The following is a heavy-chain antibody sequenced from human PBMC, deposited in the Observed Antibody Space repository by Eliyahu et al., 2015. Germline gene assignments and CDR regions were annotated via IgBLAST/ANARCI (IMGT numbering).Heavy chain of an antibody. CDR1: GYSFTSYX. CDR3: ARCVSGAVAGRRGQPDAFDI. V-gene: IGHV5-51*01. D-gene: IGHD6-19*01. J-gene: IGHJ3*02. CDR2: IYPGDSDT. Sequence: EVQLVQSGAEVKKPGESLKISCKGSGYSFTSYXIGWVRQMPGKGLEWMGIIYPGDSDTRYSPSFQGQVTISADKSISTAYLQWSSLKASDTAMYYCARCVSGAVAGRRGQPDAFDIWGQGTMVTVSS.